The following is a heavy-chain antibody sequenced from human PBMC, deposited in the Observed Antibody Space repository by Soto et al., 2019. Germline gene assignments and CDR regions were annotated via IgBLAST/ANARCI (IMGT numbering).Heavy chain of an antibody. D-gene: IGHD2-2*01. V-gene: IGHV1-18*04. J-gene: IGHJ6*02. CDR1: AYSFSSYF. Sequence: ASVKXSCNASAYSFSSYFITWVRQAPGQGLEWVGWISAYNGNFNYAQKYEGRVTLTTDTSTSTAYMELSSLRSDDTAVYYCARIADCSTTSCSFPPRFHVRGYYYYYGLDVWGQGTTVTVSS. CDR3: ARIADCSTTSCSFPPRFHVRGYYYYYGLDV. CDR2: ISAYNGNF.